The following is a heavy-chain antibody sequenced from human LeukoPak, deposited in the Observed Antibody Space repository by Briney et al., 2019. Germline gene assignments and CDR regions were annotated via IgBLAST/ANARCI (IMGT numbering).Heavy chain of an antibody. Sequence: SGGSLRLSCAASGFTISSYAMSWVRQAPGKGLEWVSAISGSGGSTYYADSVKGRFTISRDNSKNTLYLQMNSLRAEDTAVYYCARGEWELLPPDYWGQGTLVNVSS. CDR3: ARGEWELLPPDY. D-gene: IGHD1-26*01. V-gene: IGHV3-23*01. CDR2: ISGSGGST. J-gene: IGHJ4*02. CDR1: GFTISSYA.